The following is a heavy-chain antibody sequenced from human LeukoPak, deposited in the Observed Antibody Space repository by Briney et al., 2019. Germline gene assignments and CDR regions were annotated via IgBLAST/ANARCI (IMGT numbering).Heavy chain of an antibody. CDR2: ITGRGDVL. V-gene: IGHV3-23*01. CDR3: AKDRPNYHENNGHYYTPNGDS. CDR1: GFTFGIYA. J-gene: IGHJ5*01. D-gene: IGHD3-3*01. Sequence: GGSLRLSCAASGFTFGIYAMSWVRQAPGKGLEWVSSITGRGDVLFYADSLRVRFTISRDNWKMIWYLEMNSIRVEDTAVYYCAKDRPNYHENNGHYYTPNGDSWGQGTLVTVSS.